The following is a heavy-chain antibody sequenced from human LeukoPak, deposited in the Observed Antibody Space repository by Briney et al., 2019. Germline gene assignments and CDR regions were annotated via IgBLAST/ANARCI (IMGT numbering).Heavy chain of an antibody. CDR2: INHSGST. Sequence: SETLSLTCTVSGGSISSSSYYWGWIRQPPGKGLEWIGEINHSGSTNYNPSLKSRVTISVDTSKNQFSLKLSSVTAADTAVYYCASGRRRFDYWGQGTLVTVSS. CDR3: ASGRRRFDY. CDR1: GGSISSSSYY. V-gene: IGHV4-39*07. J-gene: IGHJ4*02.